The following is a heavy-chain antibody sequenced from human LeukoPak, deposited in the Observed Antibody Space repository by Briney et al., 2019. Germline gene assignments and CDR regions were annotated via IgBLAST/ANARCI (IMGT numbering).Heavy chain of an antibody. V-gene: IGHV3-7*01. J-gene: IGHJ4*02. CDR2: INRDGSEK. Sequence: GGSLRLSCAASGFTFTSHWMSWVRQAPGKGLEWVARINRDGSEKYYVDSVKGRFTISRDNAKTSLYLEMNSLRAEDTAVYYCARDATYCTNGVCYTRFDYWGQGTLVTVSS. D-gene: IGHD2-8*01. CDR3: ARDATYCTNGVCYTRFDY. CDR1: GFTFTSHW.